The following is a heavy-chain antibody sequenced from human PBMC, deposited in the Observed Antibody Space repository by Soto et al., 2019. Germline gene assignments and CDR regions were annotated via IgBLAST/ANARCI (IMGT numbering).Heavy chain of an antibody. CDR1: GFTFTNYA. D-gene: IGHD6-6*01. J-gene: IGHJ5*01. Sequence: GGSLRLSCTASGFTFTNYAMTWARQAPGKGLEWVSTISGSGVRTYYADSVKGRFTISRDNSKNTLDLQMNSLRAEDTAIYYCAKDHAREQFVRGENWFDSWGQGTLVTVSS. CDR2: ISGSGVRT. V-gene: IGHV3-23*01. CDR3: AKDHAREQFVRGENWFDS.